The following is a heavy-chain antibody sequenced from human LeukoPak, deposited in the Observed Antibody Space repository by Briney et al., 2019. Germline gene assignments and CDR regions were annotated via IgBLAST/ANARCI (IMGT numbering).Heavy chain of an antibody. J-gene: IGHJ4*02. CDR3: AKDQGYYYDSSGYYYVLGGLDY. CDR2: IWYDGSNK. CDR1: GFTFSSYG. Sequence: QPGGSLRLSCAASGFTFSSYGMHWVRQAPGKGLEWVAVIWYDGSNKYYADSVKGRFTISRDNSKNTLYLQMNSLRAEDTAVYYCAKDQGYYYDSSGYYYVLGGLDYWGQGTLVTVSS. V-gene: IGHV3-33*06. D-gene: IGHD3-22*01.